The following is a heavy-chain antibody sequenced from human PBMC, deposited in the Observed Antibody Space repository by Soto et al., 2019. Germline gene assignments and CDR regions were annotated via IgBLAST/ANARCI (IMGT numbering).Heavy chain of an antibody. CDR3: ARQPLGFGELLSSLDY. D-gene: IGHD3-10*01. V-gene: IGHV4-39*01. Sequence: QLQLQESGPGLVKPSETLSLTCTVSGGSISSRSYYWGWIRQPPGKGLEWIGSIYYSGSTYYNPSLKSRVTISVDTSKNQFSLNLSSVTAADTAVYYCARQPLGFGELLSSLDYWGQGTLVTVSS. J-gene: IGHJ4*02. CDR2: IYYSGST. CDR1: GGSISSRSYY.